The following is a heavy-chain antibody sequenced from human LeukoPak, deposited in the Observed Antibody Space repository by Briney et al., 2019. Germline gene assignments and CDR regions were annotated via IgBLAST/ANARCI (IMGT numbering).Heavy chain of an antibody. CDR3: ARIMRVDYGTYYFDY. D-gene: IGHD4/OR15-4a*01. CDR1: GFTFSDHY. Sequence: GGSLRLSCAASGFTFSDHYIEWVRQAPGKGLEWVGGARYRGKGYTTQYAASVKGRFTFSRDDSENAVYLQMNSLKTGDTAVYFCARIMRVDYGTYYFDYWGQGTLVTVSS. V-gene: IGHV3-72*01. J-gene: IGHJ4*02. CDR2: ARYRGKGYTT.